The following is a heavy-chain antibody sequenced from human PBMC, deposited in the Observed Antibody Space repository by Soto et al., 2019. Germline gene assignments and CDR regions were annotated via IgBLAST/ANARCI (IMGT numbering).Heavy chain of an antibody. CDR2: INLKSGGT. CDR3: ARARADNWNNLFDF. V-gene: IGHV1-2*02. CDR1: GYTFTDYY. D-gene: IGHD1-20*01. J-gene: IGHJ4*02. Sequence: PSVKVSCKASGYTFTDYYMHWMRQAPGQGLEWLGWINLKSGGTTYTQNFRGRVTMTWDTSITTAFMELSRLMSDDTAVYYCARARADNWNNLFDFWGQGTLVTVSS.